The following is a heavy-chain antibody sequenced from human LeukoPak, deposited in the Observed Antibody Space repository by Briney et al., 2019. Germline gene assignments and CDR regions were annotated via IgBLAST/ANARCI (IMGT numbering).Heavy chain of an antibody. J-gene: IGHJ4*02. Sequence: GGSLRLSCAASGFTFSDYTIHWVRQAPGKGLEWVAVISYHGTGQYYADSVKGRFSISRDNSKNTLCLQMNSLRTEDTAVYYCARVGFAGRLDYWGQGSLVTVSS. D-gene: IGHD3-3*01. V-gene: IGHV3-30*04. CDR1: GFTFSDYT. CDR3: ARVGFAGRLDY. CDR2: ISYHGTGQ.